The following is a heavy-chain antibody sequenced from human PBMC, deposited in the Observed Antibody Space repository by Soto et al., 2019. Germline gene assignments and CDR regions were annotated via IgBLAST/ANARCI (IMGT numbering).Heavy chain of an antibody. CDR3: AKSLTRYQPRTPIVP. J-gene: IGHJ5*02. CDR2: ISYDGSNK. Sequence: GGSLRLSCAASGFTFSSYGMHWVRQAPGKGLEWVAVISYDGSNKYYADSVKGRFTISRDNSKNTLYLQMNSLRAEDTAVYYCAKSLTRYQPRTPIVPRCPATLVTLSS. V-gene: IGHV3-30*18. D-gene: IGHD3-16*02. CDR1: GFTFSSYG.